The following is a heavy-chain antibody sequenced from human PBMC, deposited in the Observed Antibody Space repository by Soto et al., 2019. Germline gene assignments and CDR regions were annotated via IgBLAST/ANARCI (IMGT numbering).Heavy chain of an antibody. D-gene: IGHD3-22*01. J-gene: IGHJ4*02. CDR3: ARVHRSGSSFDY. Sequence: PSETLSLTCTVSGGSISSGSYYWSWIRQPPGKGLEWIAYIYYTGSTNYNPSLKSRVTLSADTSKNQFSLKLISVTAADTAMYYCARVHRSGSSFDYRGQGTLVTVSS. V-gene: IGHV4-61*01. CDR1: GGSISSGSYY. CDR2: IYYTGST.